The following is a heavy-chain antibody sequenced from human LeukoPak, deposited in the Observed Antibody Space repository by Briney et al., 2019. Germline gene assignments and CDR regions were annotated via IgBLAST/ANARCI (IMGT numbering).Heavy chain of an antibody. CDR2: INPNSGGT. CDR3: ARADRLHGGPYLIGP. Sequence: ASVKVSCKASGYTFTGNYVHWVRQAPGQRLEWVGWINPNSGGTSSAQKFQGRVTMTRDTSITTVYMEVRWLTSDDTAIYYCARADRLHGGPYLIGPWGLGTLVTVSS. J-gene: IGHJ5*02. CDR1: GYTFTGNY. D-gene: IGHD2-21*01. V-gene: IGHV1-2*02.